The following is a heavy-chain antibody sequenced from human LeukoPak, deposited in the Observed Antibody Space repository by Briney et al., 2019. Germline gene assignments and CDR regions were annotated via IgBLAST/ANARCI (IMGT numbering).Heavy chain of an antibody. D-gene: IGHD3-3*01. J-gene: IGHJ4*02. CDR3: ATWGDFWSGNYWGY. Sequence: PGGSLRLSCAASGFIFNNAWMSWVRQAPGKGLEWVGRIKSKIDGGTTDYAAPVKGRFSISRDDPKNTVYLQMNSMKTEGTAVCYCATWGDFWSGNYWGYWGQGTLVTVSS. V-gene: IGHV3-15*01. CDR1: GFIFNNAW. CDR2: IKSKIDGGTT.